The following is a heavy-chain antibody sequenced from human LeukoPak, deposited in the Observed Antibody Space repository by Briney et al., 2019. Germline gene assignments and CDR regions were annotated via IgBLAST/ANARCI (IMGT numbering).Heavy chain of an antibody. Sequence: GGSLRLSCAASGFTFSSYAMHWVRQAPGKGLEWVAVISYDESNKYYADSVKGRFTISRDNSKNTLYLQMNSLRAEDTAVYYCARDHCSSTSCYYYYGMDVWGQGTTVTVSS. V-gene: IGHV3-30-3*01. CDR2: ISYDESNK. CDR3: ARDHCSSTSCYYYYGMDV. D-gene: IGHD2-2*01. J-gene: IGHJ6*02. CDR1: GFTFSSYA.